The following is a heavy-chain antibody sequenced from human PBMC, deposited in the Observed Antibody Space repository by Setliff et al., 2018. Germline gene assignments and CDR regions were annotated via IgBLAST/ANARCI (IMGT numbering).Heavy chain of an antibody. CDR2: IGIYNGDT. Sequence: ASVKVSCKASGYTFSRYGFSWVRQAPGQGLEWMGWIGIYNGDTNYAQNVQGRVTMTTDTSTSTAYMELRSLRPDDTAVYYCVRDRPFVVVTATQASFDYWGQGTLVTVSS. D-gene: IGHD2-21*02. CDR3: VRDRPFVVVTATQASFDY. J-gene: IGHJ4*02. CDR1: GYTFSRYG. V-gene: IGHV1-18*01.